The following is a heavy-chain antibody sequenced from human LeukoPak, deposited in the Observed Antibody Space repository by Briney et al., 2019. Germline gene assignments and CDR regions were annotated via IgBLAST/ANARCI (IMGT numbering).Heavy chain of an antibody. CDR3: ARDRRAASAPDY. V-gene: IGHV3-7*01. D-gene: IGHD6-13*01. CDR1: GFNFSSHW. Sequence: GGSLRLSCAASGFNFSSHWMSWVRQAPGKGLEWVANIKKDGGEIFYADSVKGRITIFRDNAKNALYLQMSSLRGEDTALYYCARDRRAASAPDYWGQGTLVTVSS. CDR2: IKKDGGEI. J-gene: IGHJ4*02.